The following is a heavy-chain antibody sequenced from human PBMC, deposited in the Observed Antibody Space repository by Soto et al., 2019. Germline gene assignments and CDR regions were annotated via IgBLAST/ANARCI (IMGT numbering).Heavy chain of an antibody. J-gene: IGHJ4*02. CDR2: IYSGDST. CDR3: ARFDYYDSSGYLDFGPK. V-gene: IGHV3-66*01. CDR1: GVTVSSIY. D-gene: IGHD3-22*01. Sequence: GGSLRLSCAASGVTVSSIYMSWVRQAPGKGLEWVSVIYSGDSTYYADSVKGRFTVSRDDSKNTLDLQMNSLRAEDTAVYYCARFDYYDSSGYLDFGPKWGQGTLVTVSS.